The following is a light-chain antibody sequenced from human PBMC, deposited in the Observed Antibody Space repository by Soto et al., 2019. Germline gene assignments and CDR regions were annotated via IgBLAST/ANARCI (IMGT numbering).Light chain of an antibody. CDR1: QSVSSY. CDR3: QQYNNWPLKT. Sequence: ERATLSCRASQSVSSYLAWYQQKPGQAPRLLIYDASNRATGIPARFSGSGSGTDFTLTISSLEPEDFAVYYCQQYNNWPLKTFGQGTKVDIK. CDR2: DAS. J-gene: IGKJ1*01. V-gene: IGKV3-11*01.